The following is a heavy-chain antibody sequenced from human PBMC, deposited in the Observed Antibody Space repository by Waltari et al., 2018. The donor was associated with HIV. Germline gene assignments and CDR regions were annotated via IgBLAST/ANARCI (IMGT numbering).Heavy chain of an antibody. CDR1: GFTVSRYW. CDR3: VRAGRSSDGFDV. CDR2: IESDGAST. Sequence: EVQLVESGGGLVQPGGSLRLSCGASGFTVSRYWMHWVRQAPGKGLVWVSRIESDGASTNYADSVKGRVTISRDNAKNTLSLQMNSLSVEDTAVYYCVRAGRSSDGFDVWGQGTMVTVSS. J-gene: IGHJ3*01. V-gene: IGHV3-74*01. D-gene: IGHD6-6*01.